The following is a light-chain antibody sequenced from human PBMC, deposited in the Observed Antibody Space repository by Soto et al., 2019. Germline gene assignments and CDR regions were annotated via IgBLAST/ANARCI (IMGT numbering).Light chain of an antibody. CDR1: SGHSDYA. V-gene: IGLV4-69*01. CDR3: QTWGSGVVV. CDR2: VDSDDSH. J-gene: IGLJ3*02. Sequence: QPVLTQSPSASASLGASVKLTCTLSSGHSDYAIAWHQQQPERGPRFLMRVDSDDSHTKGDGIPDRFSGSSSGAERYLIISSLQSEDEPDYYCQTWGSGVVVFGGGTKLTVL.